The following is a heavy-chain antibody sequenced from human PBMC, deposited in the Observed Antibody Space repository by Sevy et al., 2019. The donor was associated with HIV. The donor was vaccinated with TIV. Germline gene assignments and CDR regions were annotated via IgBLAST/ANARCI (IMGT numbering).Heavy chain of an antibody. Sequence: GGSLRLSYAASGFTFSSYAMHWVRQAPGKGLEWVAVISYDGSNKYYADSVKGRFTISRDNSKNTLYLQMNSLRAEDTAVYYCARVGLSCSGGSCYLDYWGQGTLVTVSS. J-gene: IGHJ4*02. CDR1: GFTFSSYA. CDR3: ARVGLSCSGGSCYLDY. CDR2: ISYDGSNK. V-gene: IGHV3-30*04. D-gene: IGHD2-15*01.